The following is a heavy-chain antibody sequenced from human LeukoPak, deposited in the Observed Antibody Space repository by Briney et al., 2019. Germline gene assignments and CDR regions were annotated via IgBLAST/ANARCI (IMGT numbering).Heavy chain of an antibody. CDR3: ARGLPTVYCGGDCMGFDP. J-gene: IGHJ5*02. V-gene: IGHV4-59*12. D-gene: IGHD2-21*02. CDR2: IYYSGST. Sequence: SETLSLTCTVSGGSISSYYWSWIRQPPGKGLEWIGYIYYSGSTYYNPSLKSRVTISVDTSKNQFSLKLSSVTAADTAVYYCARGLPTVYCGGDCMGFDPWGQGTLVTVSS. CDR1: GGSISSYY.